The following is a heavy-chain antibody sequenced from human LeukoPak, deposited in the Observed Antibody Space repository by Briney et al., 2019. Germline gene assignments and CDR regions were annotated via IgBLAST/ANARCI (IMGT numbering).Heavy chain of an antibody. CDR3: ARGGYSYGSLDY. CDR2: ISSSDSTI. D-gene: IGHD5-18*01. CDR1: GFTFSSYE. Sequence: GGSLRLSCAASGFTFSSYEMNWVRQAPGKGLEWVSYISSSDSTIYYADSVKGRFTISRDNAKNSLYLQMNSLRAEDTAVYYCARGGYSYGSLDYWGQGTLVTVSS. V-gene: IGHV3-48*03. J-gene: IGHJ4*02.